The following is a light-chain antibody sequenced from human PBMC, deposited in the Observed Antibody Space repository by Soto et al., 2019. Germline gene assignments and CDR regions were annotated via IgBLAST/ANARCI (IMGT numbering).Light chain of an antibody. CDR3: QQRSNWPLFT. Sequence: EIVLTQSPATLSLSPGGRATLSCRASQSVSSYLAWYQQKPGQAPRLLIYGASNRATGIPARFSGSGSGTDFTLTISSLEPEDFAVYYCQQRSNWPLFTFGPGTKVDIK. V-gene: IGKV3-11*01. CDR2: GAS. J-gene: IGKJ3*01. CDR1: QSVSSY.